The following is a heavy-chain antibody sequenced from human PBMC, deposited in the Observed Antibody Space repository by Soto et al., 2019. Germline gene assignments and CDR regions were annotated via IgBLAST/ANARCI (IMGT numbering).Heavy chain of an antibody. CDR2: IYYSGST. CDR3: ARSRYSGYDSLDY. CDR1: GGSISSYY. V-gene: IGHV4-59*08. Sequence: SETLSRTCTVSGGSISSYYWSWIRQPPGKGLEWIGYIYYSGSTNYNPSLKSRVTISVDTSKNQFSLKLSSVTAADTAVYYCARSRYSGYDSLDYWGQGTLVTVSS. D-gene: IGHD5-12*01. J-gene: IGHJ4*02.